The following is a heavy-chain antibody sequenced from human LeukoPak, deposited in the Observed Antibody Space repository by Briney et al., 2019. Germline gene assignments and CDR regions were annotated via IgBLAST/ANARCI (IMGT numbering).Heavy chain of an antibody. CDR3: ARADDYGDQNGGAFDI. J-gene: IGHJ3*02. Sequence: PSETLSLTCTVSGGSISSGDYYWSWIRQPPGKGLEWTGYIYYSGSTYYNPSLKSRVTISVDTSKNQFSLKLSSVTAADTAVYYCARADDYGDQNGGAFDIWGQGTMVTVSS. V-gene: IGHV4-30-4*01. CDR2: IYYSGST. D-gene: IGHD4-17*01. CDR1: GGSISSGDYY.